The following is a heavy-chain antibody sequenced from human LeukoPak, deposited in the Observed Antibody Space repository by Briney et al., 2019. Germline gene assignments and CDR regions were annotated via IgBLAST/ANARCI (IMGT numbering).Heavy chain of an antibody. Sequence: PSETLSLTCTVSGGSISSGDYYWSWIRQPPGKGLEWIGYIYYSESTYYNPSLKSRVTISVDTSKNQFSLKLISVTAADTAVYYCAREVASGWADYWGQGTLVTVSS. CDR3: AREVASGWADY. D-gene: IGHD6-19*01. V-gene: IGHV4-30-4*08. CDR1: GGSISSGDYY. J-gene: IGHJ4*02. CDR2: IYYSEST.